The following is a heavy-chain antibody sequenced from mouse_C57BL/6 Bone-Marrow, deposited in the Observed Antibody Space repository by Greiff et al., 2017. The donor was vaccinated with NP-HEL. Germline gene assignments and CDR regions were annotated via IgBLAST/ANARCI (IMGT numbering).Heavy chain of an antibody. Sequence: EVQLQQSGAELVRPGASVKLSCTASGFNIKDDYMHWVKRRPEQGLEWIGWIDPENGDTEYASKFQGKATITADTSSNTAYLQLSSLTSEDTAVYYCTSYGNPYYAMDYWGQGTSVTVSS. J-gene: IGHJ4*01. D-gene: IGHD2-1*01. CDR2: IDPENGDT. CDR3: TSYGNPYYAMDY. CDR1: GFNIKDDY. V-gene: IGHV14-4*01.